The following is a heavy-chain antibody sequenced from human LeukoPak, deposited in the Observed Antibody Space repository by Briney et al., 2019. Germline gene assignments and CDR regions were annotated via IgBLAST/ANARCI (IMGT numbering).Heavy chain of an antibody. D-gene: IGHD4-23*01. J-gene: IGHJ4*02. CDR1: AFTFSNYW. CDR3: ARDRGYSTFDY. V-gene: IGHV3-7*01. CDR2: IKEDGSEI. Sequence: GGSLRLSCAASAFTFSNYWMSWVRQAPGKGLEWVANIKEDGSEINYVDSVTGRFTISRDNAKNSLYLQMNSLRVDDTAVYYCARDRGYSTFDYWGQGTLATVSS.